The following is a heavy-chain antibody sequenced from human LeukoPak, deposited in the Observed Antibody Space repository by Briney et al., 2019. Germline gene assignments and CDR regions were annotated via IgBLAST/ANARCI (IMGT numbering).Heavy chain of an antibody. D-gene: IGHD3-22*01. CDR3: AKAEGLNYYDSSGYYF. J-gene: IGHJ4*02. Sequence: GGSLRLSCAASGFTFSSYAMSWVRQAPGKGLEWVSAISGSGGSTYYADSVKGRFTISRDNSKNTLYLQMNSLRAEDTAVYYCAKAEGLNYYDSSGYYFWGQGTLVTVSS. CDR2: ISGSGGST. CDR1: GFTFSSYA. V-gene: IGHV3-23*01.